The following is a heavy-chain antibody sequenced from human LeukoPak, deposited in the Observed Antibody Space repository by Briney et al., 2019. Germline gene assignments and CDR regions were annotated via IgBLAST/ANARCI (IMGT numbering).Heavy chain of an antibody. CDR3: AKVIFACSSASCSNYYYYGVDV. D-gene: IGHD2-2*01. J-gene: IGHJ6*02. V-gene: IGHV3-21*01. CDR1: GFTFSSYS. CDR2: ISSSSSYI. Sequence: GGSLRLSCAASGFTFSSYSMNWVRQAPGKGLEWVSSISSSSSYIYYADSVKGRFTISRDNAKNSLYLQMNSLRAEDTAVYYCAKVIFACSSASCSNYYYYGVDVWGQGATVTVSS.